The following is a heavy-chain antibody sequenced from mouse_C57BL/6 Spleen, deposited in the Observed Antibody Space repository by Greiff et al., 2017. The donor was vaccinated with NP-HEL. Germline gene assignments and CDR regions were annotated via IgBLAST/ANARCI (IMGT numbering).Heavy chain of an antibody. CDR2: ISDGGSYT. J-gene: IGHJ1*03. Sequence: EVKLVESGGGLVKPGGSLKLSCAASGFTFSSYAMSWVRQTPEKRLEWVATISDGGSYTYYPDNVKGRFTISRDNAKNNLYLQMSHLKSEDTAMYYCARANYGSSYYWYFDVWGTGTTVTVSS. CDR1: GFTFSSYA. V-gene: IGHV5-4*03. CDR3: ARANYGSSYYWYFDV. D-gene: IGHD1-1*01.